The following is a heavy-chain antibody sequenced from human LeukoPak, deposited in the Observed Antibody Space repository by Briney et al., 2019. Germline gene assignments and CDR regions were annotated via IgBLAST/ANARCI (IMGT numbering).Heavy chain of an antibody. CDR2: IWYDGSNK. Sequence: PGGSLRLSCAASGFTFSSYGMHWVRQAPGKGLEWVAVIWYDGSNKYYADSVKGRFPISRDNSKNTLYLQMNSLRAEDTAVYYCARGLYSLRYLDYYGMDVWGQGTTVTVSS. CDR3: ARGLYSLRYLDYYGMDV. D-gene: IGHD3-9*01. J-gene: IGHJ6*02. V-gene: IGHV3-33*01. CDR1: GFTFSSYG.